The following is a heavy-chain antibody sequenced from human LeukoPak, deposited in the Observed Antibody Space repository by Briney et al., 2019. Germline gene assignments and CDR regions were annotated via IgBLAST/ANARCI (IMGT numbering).Heavy chain of an antibody. Sequence: GGSLRLSCAASGFSVSSKYMSWVRQPAGKGLEWVSVMYSGGTTFYADSVKGRFTISRDNSKNTLYLQMNSLRPDDTAVYYCTKLKGWYGDGYFDYWGPGILVTVSS. D-gene: IGHD6-19*01. CDR3: TKLKGWYGDGYFDY. CDR2: MYSGGTT. CDR1: GFSVSSKY. V-gene: IGHV3-53*01. J-gene: IGHJ4*02.